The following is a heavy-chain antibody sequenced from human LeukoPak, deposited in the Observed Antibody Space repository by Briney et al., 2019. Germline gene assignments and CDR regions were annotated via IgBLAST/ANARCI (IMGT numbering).Heavy chain of an antibody. CDR3: ARAPGYCSSTSCFDAFDI. CDR1: GYTFTGYY. D-gene: IGHD2-2*01. J-gene: IGHJ3*02. V-gene: IGHV1-2*02. CDR2: INPNSGGT. Sequence: ASVKVSCKASGYTFTGYYMHRVRQAPGQGLEWMGWINPNSGGTNYAQKFQGRVTMTRDTSISTAYMELSRLRSDDTAVYYCARAPGYCSSTSCFDAFDIWGQGTMVTVSS.